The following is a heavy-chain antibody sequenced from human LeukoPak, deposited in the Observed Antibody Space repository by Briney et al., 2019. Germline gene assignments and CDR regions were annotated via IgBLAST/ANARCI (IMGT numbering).Heavy chain of an antibody. CDR1: GFTFSSYS. V-gene: IGHV3-21*01. D-gene: IGHD4-17*01. CDR2: ISSSSSYI. CDR3: ARDLRGYGDRYFDY. J-gene: IGHJ4*02. Sequence: PGGSLRLSCAASGFTFSSYSMNWVRQAPGKGLEWVSSISSSSSYIYYADSVKGRFTISRDNAKNSLYLQMNSLRAEDTAVYYCARDLRGYGDRYFDYWGQGTLVTVSS.